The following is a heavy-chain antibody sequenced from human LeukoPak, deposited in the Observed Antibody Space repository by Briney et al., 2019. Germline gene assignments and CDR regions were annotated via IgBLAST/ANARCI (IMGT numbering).Heavy chain of an antibody. D-gene: IGHD1-7*01. CDR2: FSAYSGNT. V-gene: IGHV1-18*01. CDR1: GYTFTSYG. Sequence: ASVKVSCKASGYTFTSYGISWVRQAPGQGLEWMGWFSAYSGNTNYAQKPQGRVTMTTDTTTSTAYMELRSLRSDDTAVYYCARKGMGWNYFVDYWGQGTVVTVSS. CDR3: ARKGMGWNYFVDY. J-gene: IGHJ4*02.